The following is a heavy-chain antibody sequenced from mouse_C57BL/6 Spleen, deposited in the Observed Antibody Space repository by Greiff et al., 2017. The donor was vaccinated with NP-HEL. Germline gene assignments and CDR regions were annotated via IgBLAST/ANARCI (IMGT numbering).Heavy chain of an antibody. CDR3: ARQSTTVVDYWYFDV. CDR2: ISNGGGST. CDR1: GFTFSDYY. Sequence: EVKVVESGGGLVQPGGSLKLSCAASGFTFSDYYMYWVRQTPEKRLEWVAYISNGGGSTYYPDTVKGRFTISRDNAKNTLYLQMSRLKSEDTAMYYCARQSTTVVDYWYFDVWGTGTTVTVSS. D-gene: IGHD1-1*01. J-gene: IGHJ1*03. V-gene: IGHV5-12*01.